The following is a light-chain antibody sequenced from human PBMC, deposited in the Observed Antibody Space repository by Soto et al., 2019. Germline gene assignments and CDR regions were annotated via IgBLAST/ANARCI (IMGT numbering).Light chain of an antibody. CDR1: QSITYW. CDR3: QQYHSFSFT. Sequence: DIQMTQSPSSLSASVGDRVTITCRASQSITYWLAWYQQKPGRAPKLLIYDAFNLQSGVPSRFSGSGSGTEFTLTISSLQPDDSATYYCQQYHSFSFTFGQGTKVDIK. V-gene: IGKV1-5*01. CDR2: DAF. J-gene: IGKJ2*01.